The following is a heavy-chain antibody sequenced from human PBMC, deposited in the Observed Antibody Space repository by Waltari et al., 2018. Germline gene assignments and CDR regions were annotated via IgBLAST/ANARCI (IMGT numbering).Heavy chain of an antibody. CDR3: ARRQVEWGPLHFLDH. V-gene: IGHV5-51*01. J-gene: IGHJ4*01. D-gene: IGHD3-3*01. Sequence: EVQLVQSGPEVKQPGQPLKIACKISGYNFPSYWIAWVRQMPGKGLEWMGSIDPDGADVKYKSAFRGRVASSVDESDNTAFWQWTTVRASDTAIYYCARRQVEWGPLHFLDHWGQGALVTVSS. CDR2: IDPDGADV. CDR1: GYNFPSYW.